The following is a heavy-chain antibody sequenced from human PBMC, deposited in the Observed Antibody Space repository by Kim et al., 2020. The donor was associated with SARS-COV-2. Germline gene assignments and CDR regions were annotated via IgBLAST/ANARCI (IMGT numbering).Heavy chain of an antibody. Sequence: SVKGRFTISRDNSKNTLYLQMSSLRAEDTAVYYCARDQGIVVVVAATIDYWGQGTLVTVSS. J-gene: IGHJ4*02. D-gene: IGHD2-15*01. V-gene: IGHV3-30*15. CDR3: ARDQGIVVVVAATIDY.